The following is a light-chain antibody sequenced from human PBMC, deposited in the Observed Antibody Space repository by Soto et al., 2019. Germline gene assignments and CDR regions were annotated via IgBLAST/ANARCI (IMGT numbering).Light chain of an antibody. V-gene: IGKV3-15*01. CDR2: GAS. CDR3: QQYNKWPPWT. CDR1: QSVSSN. J-gene: IGKJ1*01. Sequence: EIVMTQSPATLSVSPGERATLSCRASQSVSSNLAWYQQKPGQAPRLLIYGASTRATGIPARFSGSGSGAEFTLTISSLQSEDCAVYYCQQYNKWPPWTFGQGTKVEI.